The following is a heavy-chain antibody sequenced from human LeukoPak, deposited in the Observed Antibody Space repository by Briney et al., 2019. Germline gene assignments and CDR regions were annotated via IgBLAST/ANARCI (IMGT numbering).Heavy chain of an antibody. V-gene: IGHV3-21*01. CDR2: ISSSSSYI. CDR3: ARDGKYGSSSGVYYYYMDV. Sequence: PGGSLRLSCAASGFTFSSYSMNWVRQAPGKGLEWVSSISSSSSYIYYADSVKGRFTISRGNAKNSLYLQMNSLRAEDTAVFYCARDGKYGSSSGVYYYYMDVWRKGTTVTVCS. D-gene: IGHD6-6*01. J-gene: IGHJ6*03. CDR1: GFTFSSYS.